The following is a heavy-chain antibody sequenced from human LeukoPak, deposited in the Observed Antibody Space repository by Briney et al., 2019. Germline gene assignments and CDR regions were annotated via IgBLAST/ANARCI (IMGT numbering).Heavy chain of an antibody. CDR3: ARDATLYYDYVWGSYRYFSY. V-gene: IGHV1-2*02. Sequence: ASVKVSCKASGYTFTGYYMHWVRQAPGQGLEWMGWINPNSGGTNYAQKFQGRVTMTRDTSISTAYMELSRLRSDDTAVYYCARDATLYYDYVWGSYRYFSYWGQGTLVTVSS. CDR1: GYTFTGYY. D-gene: IGHD3-16*02. CDR2: INPNSGGT. J-gene: IGHJ4*02.